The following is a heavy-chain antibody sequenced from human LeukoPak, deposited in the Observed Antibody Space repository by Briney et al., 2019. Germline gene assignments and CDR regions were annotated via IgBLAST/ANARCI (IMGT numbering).Heavy chain of an antibody. CDR2: ISGSGGST. CDR1: GFTFSSYA. D-gene: IGHD6-13*01. J-gene: IGHJ4*02. Sequence: PGGSLRLSCAASGFTFSSYAMSWVRQAPGKGVEWVSAISGSGGSTYYADSVKGRFTISRDNSKNTLYLQMNSLRAEDTAVYYCAKDGHLLWDSSSWYANYFDYWGQGTLVTVSS. CDR3: AKDGHLLWDSSSWYANYFDY. V-gene: IGHV3-23*01.